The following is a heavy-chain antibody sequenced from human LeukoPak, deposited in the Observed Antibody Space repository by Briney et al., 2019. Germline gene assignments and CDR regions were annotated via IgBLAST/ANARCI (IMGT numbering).Heavy chain of an antibody. Sequence: GGSLRLSCAASGFTFSSYSMNWVRQAPGKGLEWVSSISSSSSYIYYADSVKGRFTISRDNAKNSLYLQMNSLRAEDTAVYYCAREGEGRGYFDYWGQGTLVTVSS. V-gene: IGHV3-21*01. CDR3: AREGEGRGYFDY. D-gene: IGHD1-26*01. CDR2: ISSSSSYI. J-gene: IGHJ4*02. CDR1: GFTFSSYS.